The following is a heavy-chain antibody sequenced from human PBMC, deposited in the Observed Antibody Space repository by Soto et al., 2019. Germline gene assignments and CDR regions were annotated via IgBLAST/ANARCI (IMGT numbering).Heavy chain of an antibody. D-gene: IGHD1-1*01. CDR3: ARGSGIVALPGELEDVKYDY. J-gene: IGHJ4*02. CDR1: GQSFSGHS. CDR2: INESGST. V-gene: IGHV4-34*01. Sequence: QVQLQQWGAGLVKPSETLSLSCAVYGQSFSGHSWAWIRKPPGKGLEWIGEINESGSTYYNPSLKSRVTISTDTSKNQCSLKLSSVSAADTAAYFCARGSGIVALPGELEDVKYDYWGQGSLVNVSS.